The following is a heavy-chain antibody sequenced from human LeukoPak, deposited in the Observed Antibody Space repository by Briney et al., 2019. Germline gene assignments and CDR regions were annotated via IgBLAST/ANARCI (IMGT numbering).Heavy chain of an antibody. CDR3: ARGLRYFDWFFDY. CDR2: INPYSGAI. Sequence: ASVNVSCKSSGFTFTDEYIHWVRHAPGQGLEWMGWINPYSGAINYAQKFQGRVTLTRDTSISTAYMELSRLRSDDTAVYYCARGLRYFDWFFDYWGQGTLVTVSS. J-gene: IGHJ4*02. V-gene: IGHV1-2*02. CDR1: GFTFTDEY. D-gene: IGHD3-9*01.